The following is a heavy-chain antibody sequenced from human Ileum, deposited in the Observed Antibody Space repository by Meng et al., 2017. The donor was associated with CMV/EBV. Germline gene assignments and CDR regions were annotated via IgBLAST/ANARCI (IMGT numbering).Heavy chain of an antibody. CDR2: ISSSSSLI. V-gene: IGHV3-21*01. Sequence: EVQLVESGGGLVMPGGSLRLSCAASGLTFSTYSMNWVRQAPGKGLEWVSSISSSSSLIFYAHSVEGRFTISRDNAKNSVYLQMNSLRAEDTALYYCARGTNGKFDYWDRGILVTVYS. D-gene: IGHD2-8*01. J-gene: IGHJ4*02. CDR1: GLTFSTYS. CDR3: ARGTNGKFDY.